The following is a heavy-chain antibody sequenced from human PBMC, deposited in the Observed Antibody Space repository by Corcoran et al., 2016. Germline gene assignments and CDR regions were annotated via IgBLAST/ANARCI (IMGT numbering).Heavy chain of an antibody. J-gene: IGHJ4*02. D-gene: IGHD3-22*01. CDR1: GFPFSCHS. Sequence: EVQLVESGGGLVKPGGSLRLSCAGSGFPFSCHSMNWARQAPGEGLGWVSSISSSSSYIYYADSVKGRCTISRDNAKNSLYLQMNSLRAEDTAVYYCARDRGSGYYSFDYWGQGTLVTVSS. CDR2: ISSSSSYI. V-gene: IGHV3-21*01. CDR3: ARDRGSGYYSFDY.